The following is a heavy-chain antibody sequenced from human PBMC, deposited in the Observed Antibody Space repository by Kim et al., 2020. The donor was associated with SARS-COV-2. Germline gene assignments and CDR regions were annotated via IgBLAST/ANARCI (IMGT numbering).Heavy chain of an antibody. Sequence: ASVKVSCKASGYTFTGYYMHLVRQAPGQGLEWMGWINPNSGGTNYAQKFQGRVTMTRDTSISTAYMELSRLRSDDTAVYYCARAAPYDRNWFDPWGQGTLVTVSS. J-gene: IGHJ5*02. V-gene: IGHV1-2*02. CDR1: GYTFTGYY. D-gene: IGHD3-22*01. CDR2: INPNSGGT. CDR3: ARAAPYDRNWFDP.